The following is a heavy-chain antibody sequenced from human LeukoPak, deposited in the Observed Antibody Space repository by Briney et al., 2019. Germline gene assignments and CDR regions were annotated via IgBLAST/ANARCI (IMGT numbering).Heavy chain of an antibody. CDR1: GLTLSNYG. CDR2: ISASGRTT. J-gene: IGHJ4*02. Sequence: GGSLRLSCLASGLTLSNYGMNWVRQAPGQGLEWLSYISASGRTTYYADSVKGRFSMSRDNANNSVFLEMNSLRVDDTALYYCARDLEEDWGQGTLVTVSS. V-gene: IGHV3-48*04. CDR3: ARDLEED.